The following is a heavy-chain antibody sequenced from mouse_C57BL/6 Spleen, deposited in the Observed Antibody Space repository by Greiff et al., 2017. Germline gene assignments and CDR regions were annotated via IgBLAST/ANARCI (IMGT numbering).Heavy chain of an antibody. J-gene: IGHJ4*01. D-gene: IGHD2-3*01. CDR1: GFSLTSYG. V-gene: IGHV2-2*01. CDR3: ARKGSIYDGYYYAMDY. CDR2: IWSGGST. Sequence: VHLVESGPGLVQPSQSLSITCTVSGFSLTSYGVHWVRQSPGKGLEWLGVIWSGGSTDYNAAFISRLSISKDNSKSQVFFKMNSLQADDTAIYYCARKGSIYDGYYYAMDYWGQGTSVTVSS.